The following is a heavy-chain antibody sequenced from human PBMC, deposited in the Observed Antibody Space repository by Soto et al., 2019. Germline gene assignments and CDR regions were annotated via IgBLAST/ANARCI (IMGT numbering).Heavy chain of an antibody. J-gene: IGHJ6*02. D-gene: IGHD6-13*01. CDR2: IWYDGSNK. V-gene: IGHV3-33*01. CDR1: GFTFSSYG. Sequence: GGSLRLSCAASGFTFSSYGMHWVRQAPGKGLEWVAVIWYDGSNKYYADSVKGRFSISRDKSKNTLYLQMNSLRAEDTGVYYCARDQGYSSSGPLYYGMDVWGQGTTVTVSS. CDR3: ARDQGYSSSGPLYYGMDV.